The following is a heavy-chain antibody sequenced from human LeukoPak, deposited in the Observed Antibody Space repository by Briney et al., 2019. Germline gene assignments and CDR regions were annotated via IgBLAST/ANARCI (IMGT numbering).Heavy chain of an antibody. CDR1: GGIFSTYA. CDR3: ARGVRFVADCPSSTCYTPDF. D-gene: IGHD2-2*02. Sequence: ASVKVSCKASGGIFSTYAISWVRQAPGQGLEWMGGIMPMFATTNYAQRFQDRVTITADKATTTAYMELSSLTPEDTAIYYCARGVRFVADCPSSTCYTPDFWGQGTLVTVSS. CDR2: IMPMFATT. J-gene: IGHJ4*02. V-gene: IGHV1-69*06.